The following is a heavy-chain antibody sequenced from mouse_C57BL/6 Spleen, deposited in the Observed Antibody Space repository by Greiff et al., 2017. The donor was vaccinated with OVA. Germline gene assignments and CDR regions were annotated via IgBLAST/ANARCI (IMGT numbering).Heavy chain of an antibody. CDR2: ISNGGGST. V-gene: IGHV5-12*01. CDR3: ARPGLYGSSYGWFAY. CDR1: GFTFSDYY. Sequence: EVKLMESGGGLVQPGGSLKLSCAASGFTFSDYYMYWVRQTPEKRLEWVAYISNGGGSTYYPDTVKGRFTISRDNAKNTLYLQMSRLKSEDTAMYYCARPGLYGSSYGWFAYWGQGTLVTVSA. J-gene: IGHJ3*01. D-gene: IGHD1-1*01.